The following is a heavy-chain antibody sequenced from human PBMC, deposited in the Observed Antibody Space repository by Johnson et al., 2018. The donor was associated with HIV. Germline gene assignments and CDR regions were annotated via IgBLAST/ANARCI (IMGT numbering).Heavy chain of an antibody. CDR2: TDNKGRNT. J-gene: IGHJ3*02. D-gene: IGHD3-10*01. CDR1: GFTFSSYA. V-gene: IGHV3-64*01. CDR3: ARASGEWDAFDI. Sequence: VQLVESGGGLVQPGGSLILSCAASGFTFSSYAMSWVRQAPGEGLEYVSGTDNKGRNTYYANSVKGRFTIFRDNSKNTLYLQMGSLRAEDMAVYYCARASGEWDAFDIWGQWTVVTVSS.